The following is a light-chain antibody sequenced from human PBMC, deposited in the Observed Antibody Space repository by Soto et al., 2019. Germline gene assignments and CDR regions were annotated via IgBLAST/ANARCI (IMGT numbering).Light chain of an antibody. V-gene: IGKV3-11*01. J-gene: IGKJ1*01. CDR1: QSVSSY. CDR2: DAS. Sequence: EIVLTQSPATLSLSPGERSPLSCRASQSVSSYLAWYQQKPGQAPRLLIYDASNRATGIPARFSGSGSGTDFTLTISSLQSEEFAVYYCQKYNNWPWTVGQGTKVDIK. CDR3: QKYNNWPWT.